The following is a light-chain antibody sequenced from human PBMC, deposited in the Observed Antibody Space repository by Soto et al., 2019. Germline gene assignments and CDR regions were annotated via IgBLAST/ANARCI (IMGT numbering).Light chain of an antibody. J-gene: IGKJ1*01. Sequence: DIVMTQSPLSLPVTPGEAASISCRSSQSLLHSNGYNFLDWYLQKPGQSPQILINLGSHRSSGVPDRFSGSGSGTDFTLKISRVQSVDVGVYYCMQYAYWPETFGQGTKVDIK. CDR3: MQYAYWPET. CDR1: QSLLHSNGYNF. CDR2: LGS. V-gene: IGKV2-28*01.